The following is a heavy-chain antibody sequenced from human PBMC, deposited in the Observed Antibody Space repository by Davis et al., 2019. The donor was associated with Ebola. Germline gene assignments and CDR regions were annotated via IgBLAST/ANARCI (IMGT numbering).Heavy chain of an antibody. CDR3: ARDVGGRGGY. Sequence: GESLKISCAASRFTLSTFWMHWVRQAPGKGLVWVARINFDGTITTYADSVRGRFTISRDNVDNTLYVQMNSLRVEDTAIYYCARDVGGRGGYWGQGTLVTVSS. J-gene: IGHJ4*02. D-gene: IGHD3-10*01. CDR1: RFTLSTFW. V-gene: IGHV3-74*03. CDR2: INFDGTIT.